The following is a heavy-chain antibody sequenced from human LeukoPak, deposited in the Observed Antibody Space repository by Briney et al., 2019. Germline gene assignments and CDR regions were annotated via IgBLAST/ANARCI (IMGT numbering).Heavy chain of an antibody. Sequence: SETLSLTCNVSGASISDYYWSWIRQSAGKGLEWIGRIYAAETDFNPSLKSRLTMSIDTSKNQFSLKLRSVTAADTAVYYCARHQGWLQWEYWGQGTLVTVSS. V-gene: IGHV4-4*07. CDR1: GASISDYY. CDR2: IYAAET. CDR3: ARHQGWLQWEY. J-gene: IGHJ4*02. D-gene: IGHD5-24*01.